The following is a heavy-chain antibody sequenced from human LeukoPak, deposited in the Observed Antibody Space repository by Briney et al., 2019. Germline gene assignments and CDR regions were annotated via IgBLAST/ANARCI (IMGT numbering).Heavy chain of an antibody. V-gene: IGHV4-34*01. CDR1: GGSFSGYY. CDR3: ARAGPHTGWRRYFDY. CDR2: INHSGSS. Sequence: PSETLSLTCAVYGGSFSGYYWSWIRQPPGKGLKWIGEINHSGSSNYNPSLKSRVTISVDTSKNQFSLKLSSVTAADTAVYYCARAGPHTGWRRYFDYWGQGTLVTVSS. D-gene: IGHD1-14*01. J-gene: IGHJ4*02.